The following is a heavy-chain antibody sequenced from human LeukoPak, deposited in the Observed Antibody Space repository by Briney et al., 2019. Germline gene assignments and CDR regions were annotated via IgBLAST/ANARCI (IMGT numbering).Heavy chain of an antibody. D-gene: IGHD2-2*01. Sequence: GGSLRLSCTAFGFAFDEHGMSWVRQVPGRGLESVAGINWSGGSTGYADPLRGRFTISRDNAKNSLYLQIDRLRAGDTALYYCARAPITSPFYFDYWGQGTLITVSS. J-gene: IGHJ4*02. CDR2: INWSGGST. V-gene: IGHV3-20*04. CDR3: ARAPITSPFYFDY. CDR1: GFAFDEHG.